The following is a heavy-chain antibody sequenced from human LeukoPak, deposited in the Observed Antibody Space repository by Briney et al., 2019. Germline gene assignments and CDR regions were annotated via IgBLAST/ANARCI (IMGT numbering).Heavy chain of an antibody. V-gene: IGHV3-49*03. Sequence: GGSLRLSCTASGFTFGDYAMSWSRQAPGKGLEWVGFIRSKAYGGTTEYAASVKGRFTISRDDSKSIAYLQMNSLKTEDTAVYYCTRYMTVAHYWYFDLWGRGTLVTVSS. D-gene: IGHD6-19*01. CDR3: TRYMTVAHYWYFDL. CDR1: GFTFGDYA. CDR2: IRSKAYGGTT. J-gene: IGHJ2*01.